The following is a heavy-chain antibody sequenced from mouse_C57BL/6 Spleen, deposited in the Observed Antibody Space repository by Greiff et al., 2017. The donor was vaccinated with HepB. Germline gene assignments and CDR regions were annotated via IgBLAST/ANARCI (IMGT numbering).Heavy chain of an antibody. J-gene: IGHJ2*01. CDR1: GYTFTSYD. CDR3: ARRDGSSYGYFDY. D-gene: IGHD1-1*01. Sequence: VQLQQSGPELVKPGASVKLSCKASGYTFTSYDINWVKQRPGQGLEWIGWIYPRDGSTKYNEKFKGKATLTVDTSSSTAYMELHSLTSEDSAVYFCARRDGSSYGYFDYWGQGTTLTVSS. CDR2: IYPRDGST. V-gene: IGHV1-85*01.